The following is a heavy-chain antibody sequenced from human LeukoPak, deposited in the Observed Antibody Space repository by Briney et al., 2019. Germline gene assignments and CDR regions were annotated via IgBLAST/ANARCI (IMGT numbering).Heavy chain of an antibody. CDR1: GYTFTSYA. D-gene: IGHD3-3*01. CDR3: ARGVFGASDYDFWSGEFDP. Sequence: GASVKVSCKASGYTFTSYAMHWVRQAPGQRLEWMGWINAGNGNTKYSQKFQGRVTMTEDTSTDTAYMELSSLRSEDTAVYYCARGVFGASDYDFWSGEFDPWGQGTLVTVSS. CDR2: INAGNGNT. J-gene: IGHJ5*02. V-gene: IGHV1-3*01.